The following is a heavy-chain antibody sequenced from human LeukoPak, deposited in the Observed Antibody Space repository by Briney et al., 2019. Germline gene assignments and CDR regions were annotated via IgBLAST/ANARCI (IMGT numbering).Heavy chain of an antibody. CDR3: ARSPKWELRPEGSWFDP. J-gene: IGHJ5*02. V-gene: IGHV4-39*07. CDR2: IYYSGST. Sequence: KTSETLSLTCTVSGGSISSSSYYWGWIRQPPGKGLEWIGSIYYSGSTYYNPSLKSRVTISVDTSKNQFSLKLSSVTAADTAVYYCARSPKWELRPEGSWFDPWGQGTLVTVSS. D-gene: IGHD1-26*01. CDR1: GGSISSSSYY.